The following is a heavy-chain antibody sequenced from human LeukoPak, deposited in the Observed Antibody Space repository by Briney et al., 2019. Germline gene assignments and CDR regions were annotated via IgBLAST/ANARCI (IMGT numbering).Heavy chain of an antibody. CDR2: IIPLLGIA. J-gene: IGHJ4*02. CDR3: ARGPYSSSWYGDY. D-gene: IGHD6-13*01. V-gene: IGHV1-69*04. Sequence: GASVKVSCKASGGTFSSYAISWVRQAPGQGLEWMGRIIPLLGIANYAQEFHSRVTITADKSTSTAYMELSSVRSEDTAVYYCARGPYSSSWYGDYWGQGTLVTVSS. CDR1: GGTFSSYA.